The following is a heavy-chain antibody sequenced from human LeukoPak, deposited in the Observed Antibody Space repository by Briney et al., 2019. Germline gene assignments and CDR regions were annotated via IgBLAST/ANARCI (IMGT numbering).Heavy chain of an antibody. Sequence: GGSLRLSCAASGFTFSSYAMHWVRQAPGKGLEWVAVISYDGSNKYYADSVKGRFTISRDNSKNTLYLQMNSLRAEDTAVYYCARAISSSRPDFDYWGQGTLVTVSS. V-gene: IGHV3-30-3*01. J-gene: IGHJ4*02. CDR3: ARAISSSRPDFDY. CDR1: GFTFSSYA. CDR2: ISYDGSNK. D-gene: IGHD6-6*01.